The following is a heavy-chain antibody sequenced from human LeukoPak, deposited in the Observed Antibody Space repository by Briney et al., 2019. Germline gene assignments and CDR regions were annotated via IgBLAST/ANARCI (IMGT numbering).Heavy chain of an antibody. Sequence: GGSLRLSCVASGFPFSSYAMSWVRQAPEKGLEWASGIGGSGGSTYYADSVKGRFTISRDNSKNTLYLQMNSLRAEDTAVYYCAKDYGNGLLYFDSWGQGTLVTVSS. CDR2: IGGSGGST. J-gene: IGHJ4*02. D-gene: IGHD2/OR15-2a*01. CDR3: AKDYGNGLLYFDS. V-gene: IGHV3-23*01. CDR1: GFPFSSYA.